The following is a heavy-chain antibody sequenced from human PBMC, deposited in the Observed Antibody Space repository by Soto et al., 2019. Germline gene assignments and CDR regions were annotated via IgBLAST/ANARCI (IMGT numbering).Heavy chain of an antibody. V-gene: IGHV3-23*01. Sequence: EVQLLESGGGLVQPGGSLRLSCAASGFTFSSYAMSWVRQAPGKGLEWVSAISGSGGSTYYADSVKGRFTISRDNSKNTLYLQMNSMRAEDTAVYYCAKASGWFGELDYWGQGTLVTVSS. D-gene: IGHD3-10*01. CDR1: GFTFSSYA. J-gene: IGHJ4*02. CDR3: AKASGWFGELDY. CDR2: ISGSGGST.